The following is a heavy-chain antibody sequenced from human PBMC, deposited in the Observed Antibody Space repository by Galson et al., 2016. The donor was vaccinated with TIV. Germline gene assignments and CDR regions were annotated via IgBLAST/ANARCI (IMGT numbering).Heavy chain of an antibody. CDR2: MNPGDSET. J-gene: IGHJ4*02. CDR3: AKGKEYYEF. CDR1: GYMFSAHW. Sequence: QSGAEVKKPGESLIISCKASGYMFSAHWFGWVRQMPGKGPEWIGIMNPGDSETRYSPSFEGQVTISADNSISTAYLQWHSLKASDTAVYYCAKGKEYYEFWGQGTLVTGSS. V-gene: IGHV5-51*03. D-gene: IGHD3-16*01.